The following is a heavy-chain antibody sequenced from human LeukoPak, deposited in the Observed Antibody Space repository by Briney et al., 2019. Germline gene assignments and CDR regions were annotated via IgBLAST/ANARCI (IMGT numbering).Heavy chain of an antibody. CDR3: ARDGEMATIENYFGY. V-gene: IGHV4-39*07. D-gene: IGHD5-24*01. Sequence: SETLSLTCTVSGGSISSSSYYWGWIRQPPGKGLEWIGSINYSRSPYYNPSLKSRVTISVDTSKNQFSLKLSSVTAADTAVYYCARDGEMATIENYFGYWGQGTLVTVSS. CDR2: INYSRSP. J-gene: IGHJ4*02. CDR1: GGSISSSSYY.